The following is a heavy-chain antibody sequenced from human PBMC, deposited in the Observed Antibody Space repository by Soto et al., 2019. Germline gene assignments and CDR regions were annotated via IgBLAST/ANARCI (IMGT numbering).Heavy chain of an antibody. Sequence: PRGSLRLSCAASGFTFSSYGMHWVRQAPGKGLDWVAVIWYDGSNKYYADSVKGRFTISRDNSKNTLYLQMNSLRAEDTAVYYCARGDRSGLHFDYWGQGALVTVSS. V-gene: IGHV3-33*01. J-gene: IGHJ4*02. D-gene: IGHD5-12*01. CDR2: IWYDGSNK. CDR1: GFTFSSYG. CDR3: ARGDRSGLHFDY.